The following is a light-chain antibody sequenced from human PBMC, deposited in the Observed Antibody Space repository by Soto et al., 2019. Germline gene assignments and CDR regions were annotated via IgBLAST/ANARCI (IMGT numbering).Light chain of an antibody. CDR2: WAS. CDR1: QSVLYSSNNKNY. V-gene: IGKV4-1*01. Sequence: DIVMTQSPDSLAVSLGERATINCKSSQSVLYSSNNKNYLAWYQQKPGQPPKLLIYWASTRSSGVPDRFSGSGCVTDVTPTISSLQAEDVAVYYYQQYYSTPPWTFGQGTKVEIK. CDR3: QQYYSTPPWT. J-gene: IGKJ1*01.